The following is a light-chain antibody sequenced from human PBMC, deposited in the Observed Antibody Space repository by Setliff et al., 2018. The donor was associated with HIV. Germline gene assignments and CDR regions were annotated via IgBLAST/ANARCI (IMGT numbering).Light chain of an antibody. J-gene: IGLJ1*01. CDR1: SSDVGRYND. Sequence: QSVLTQPASVSGAPGQSITISCTGTSSDVGRYNDVSWYQQYPGTAKKLIIFDVSQRLSTPSGLYSRFSGSKSGNTASLIISGLPPEYEGEYYCSSSTISDTYVFGSGTKV. CDR2: DVS. CDR3: SSSTISDTYV. V-gene: IGLV2-14*03.